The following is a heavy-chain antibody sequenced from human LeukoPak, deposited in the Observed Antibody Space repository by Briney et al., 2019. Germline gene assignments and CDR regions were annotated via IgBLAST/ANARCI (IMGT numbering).Heavy chain of an antibody. CDR1: GGSISSSSYY. CDR3: ARDPRNSYCTNGVCSRDY. V-gene: IGHV4-39*07. D-gene: IGHD2-8*01. J-gene: IGHJ4*02. Sequence: SETLSITCTVSGGSISSSSYYWGWIRQPPGKGLEWIGSIYYSGSTYYNPSLKSRVTISVDTSKNQFSLKLSSVTAADTAVYYCARDPRNSYCTNGVCSRDYWGQGTLVTVSS. CDR2: IYYSGST.